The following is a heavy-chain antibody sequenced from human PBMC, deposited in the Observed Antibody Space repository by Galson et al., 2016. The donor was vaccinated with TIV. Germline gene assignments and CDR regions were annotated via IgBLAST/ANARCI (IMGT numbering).Heavy chain of an antibody. D-gene: IGHD3-22*01. CDR2: IRYDGSEK. CDR1: GFMFSTYG. Sequence: SLRLSCAASGFMFSTYGMHWVRQSPGKGLEWVAFIRYDGSEKYVADSVKGRFIISRDNSKNMLYLQMNSVKVDDTGLYYCAKDSEYYFDTIVYYFPLDHWGQGTLVTVSS. V-gene: IGHV3-30*02. J-gene: IGHJ4*02. CDR3: AKDSEYYFDTIVYYFPLDH.